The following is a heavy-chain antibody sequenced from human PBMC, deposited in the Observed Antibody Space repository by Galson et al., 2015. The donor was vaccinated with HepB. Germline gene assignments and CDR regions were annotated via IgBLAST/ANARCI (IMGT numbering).Heavy chain of an antibody. J-gene: IGHJ6*02. D-gene: IGHD6-19*01. CDR3: AKERSSGWPYYYGMDV. CDR2: ISYDGSNK. V-gene: IGHV3-30*18. Sequence: SLRLSCAASGFTFSSYGMHWVRQAPGKGLEWVAVISYDGSNKYYADSVKGRFTISRDNSKNTLYLQMNSLRAEDTAVYYCAKERSSGWPYYYGMDVWGQGTTVTVSS. CDR1: GFTFSSYG.